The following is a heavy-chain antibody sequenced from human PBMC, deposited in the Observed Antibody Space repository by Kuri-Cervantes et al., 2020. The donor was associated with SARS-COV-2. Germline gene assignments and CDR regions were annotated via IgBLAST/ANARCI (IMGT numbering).Heavy chain of an antibody. CDR2: IIPIFGTA. V-gene: IGHV1-69*13. CDR3: ARVPPGIAAAGILDY. Sequence: SVKVSRKASGGTFSSYAISWVRQAPGQGLEWMGGIIPIFGTANYAQKFQGRATITADESTSTAYMELSSLRSEDTAVYYCARVPPGIAAAGILDYWGQGTLVTVSS. J-gene: IGHJ4*02. D-gene: IGHD6-13*01. CDR1: GGTFSSYA.